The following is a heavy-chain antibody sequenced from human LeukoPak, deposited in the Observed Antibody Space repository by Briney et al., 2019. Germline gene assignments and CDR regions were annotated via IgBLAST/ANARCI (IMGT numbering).Heavy chain of an antibody. CDR3: AREYCSGGTCYAPGY. CDR2: INQSGRDK. CDR1: GFTFSDYW. D-gene: IGHD2-15*01. J-gene: IGHJ4*02. Sequence: GGSLRPSCAASGFTFSDYWMTWVRQTPGKTLEWMATINQSGRDKYYVPSVEGRFTLSRDNAKNSLYLQMNNLRAEDTAIYYCAREYCSGGTCYAPGYWGQGTLVTVSS. V-gene: IGHV3-7*03.